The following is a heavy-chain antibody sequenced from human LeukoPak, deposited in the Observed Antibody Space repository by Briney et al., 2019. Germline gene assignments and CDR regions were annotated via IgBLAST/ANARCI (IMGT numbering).Heavy chain of an antibody. CDR1: GFTFSSYS. D-gene: IGHD6-6*01. V-gene: IGHV3-21*01. CDR2: ISSSSSYI. Sequence: PGGSLRLSCAASGFTFSSYSMNWVRQAPGKGLEWVSSISSSSSYIYYADSVKSRFTISRDNAKNSLYLQVISLRAEDTAVYYCARGPSIAARYDAFDIWGQGTMVTVSS. J-gene: IGHJ3*02. CDR3: ARGPSIAARYDAFDI.